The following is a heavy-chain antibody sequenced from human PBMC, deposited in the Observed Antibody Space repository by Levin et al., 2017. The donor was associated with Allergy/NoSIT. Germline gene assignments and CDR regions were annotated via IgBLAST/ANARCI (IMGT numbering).Heavy chain of an antibody. CDR1: GSSFSGGFH. CDR2: IYHNGNT. J-gene: IGHJ4*02. D-gene: IGHD3-3*01. V-gene: IGHV4-38-2*02. CDR3: ARAVGVVIPAAIDY. Sequence: SETLSLTCTVSGSSFSGGFHWGWIRQPPGKGLELLGSIYHNGNTNYNPSLKSRVTISLDTSKNQFSLNLSSVTAADMAVYYCARAVGVVIPAAIDYWGQGNLVTVSS.